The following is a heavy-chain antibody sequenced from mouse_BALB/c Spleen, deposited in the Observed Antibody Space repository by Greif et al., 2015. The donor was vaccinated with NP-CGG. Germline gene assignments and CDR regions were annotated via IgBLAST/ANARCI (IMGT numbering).Heavy chain of an antibody. J-gene: IGHJ4*01. CDR1: GFNIKDTY. D-gene: IGHD1-1*01. Sequence: SGAELVKPGASVKLSCTASGFNIKDTYMHWVKQRPEQGLEWIGRIDPANGNTKYDPKFQGKATITADTSSNXAYLQLSSLTSEDTAVYYCAKVIYYYGSSAMDYWGQGTSVTVSS. CDR3: AKVIYYYGSSAMDY. V-gene: IGHV14-3*02. CDR2: IDPANGNT.